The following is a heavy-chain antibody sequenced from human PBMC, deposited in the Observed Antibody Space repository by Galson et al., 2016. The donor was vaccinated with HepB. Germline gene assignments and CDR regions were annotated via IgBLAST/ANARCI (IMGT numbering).Heavy chain of an antibody. J-gene: IGHJ4*02. Sequence: SLRLSCAASGFTFGRYARSWVRQAPRKGLEWVSAIGGDGGSTYYAGTVQGRFTSSRDRSTNTMYLQMNSLRTDDTAVYYCARFTQEWLDRVYYFDYWGQGTLVTVSS. CDR3: ARFTQEWLDRVYYFDY. CDR1: GFTFGRYA. V-gene: IGHV3-23*01. D-gene: IGHD6-19*01. CDR2: IGGDGGST.